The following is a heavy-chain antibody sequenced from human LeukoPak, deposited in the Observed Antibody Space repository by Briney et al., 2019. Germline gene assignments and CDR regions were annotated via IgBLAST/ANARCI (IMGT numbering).Heavy chain of an antibody. Sequence: PGGSLRLSCAASGFTFSSYSMNWVRQAAGPGLEWVSSISSSSSYIYYADSVKGRFTISRDNAKNSLYLQMNSLRAEDTAVYYCARDGQDSNYGGYWGQGTLVTVSS. CDR1: GFTFSSYS. J-gene: IGHJ4*02. V-gene: IGHV3-21*01. CDR3: ARDGQDSNYGGY. D-gene: IGHD4-11*01. CDR2: ISSSSSYI.